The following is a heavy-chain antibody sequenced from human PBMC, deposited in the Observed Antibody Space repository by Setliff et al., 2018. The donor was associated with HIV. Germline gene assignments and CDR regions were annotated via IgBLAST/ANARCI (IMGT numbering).Heavy chain of an antibody. V-gene: IGHV7-4-1*01. J-gene: IGHJ5*02. CDR2: INPTTGNP. CDR3: ARNYYDVWTLSFGGWFDP. D-gene: IGHD3-3*01. Sequence: ASVKVSCKASGYSFTSHSIHWVRQAPGQGLEGMGWINPTTGNPTYARGFTGRFVFSLDTSVRTAYLQIRILKAEDTAVYYCARNYYDVWTLSFGGWFDPWGQGTLVTVSS. CDR1: GYSFTSHS.